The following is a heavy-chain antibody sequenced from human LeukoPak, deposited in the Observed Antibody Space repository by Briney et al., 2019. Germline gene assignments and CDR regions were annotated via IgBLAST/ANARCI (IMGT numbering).Heavy chain of an antibody. V-gene: IGHV4-31*03. CDR3: ARANSSSWYVY. D-gene: IGHD6-13*01. Sequence: SETLSLTCTVSGGSISSGGYYWSWLRQHPGKGLEWIGYIYYSGSTYYNPSLKSRVTISVDTSKNQFSLKLSSVTAADTAVYYCARANSSSWYVYWGQGTLVTVSS. J-gene: IGHJ4*02. CDR1: GGSISSGGYY. CDR2: IYYSGST.